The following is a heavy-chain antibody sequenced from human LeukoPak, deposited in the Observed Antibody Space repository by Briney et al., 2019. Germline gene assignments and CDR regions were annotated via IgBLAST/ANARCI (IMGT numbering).Heavy chain of an antibody. CDR1: GFTFDDYA. D-gene: IGHD3-9*01. V-gene: IGHV3-9*01. J-gene: IGHJ4*02. CDR3: ARDPRPDILTGYADYFDY. Sequence: GGSLRLSCAASGFTFDDYAMHWVRQAPGKGLEWVSTIGWNSGSIGYADSVKGRFTISRDNAKNSLYLQMNSLRAEDTAVYYCARDPRPDILTGYADYFDYWGQGTLVTVSS. CDR2: IGWNSGSI.